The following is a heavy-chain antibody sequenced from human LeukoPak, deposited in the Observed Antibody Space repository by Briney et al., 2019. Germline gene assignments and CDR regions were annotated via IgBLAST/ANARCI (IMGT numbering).Heavy chain of an antibody. CDR1: GFTFSSYA. J-gene: IGHJ4*02. D-gene: IGHD1-26*01. CDR3: ARGSGSYYGRFDY. V-gene: IGHV3-30*04. Sequence: LGGSLRLSCAASGFTFSSYAMHWVRQAPGKGLEWVAVISYDGSNKYYADSVKGRFTISRDNSKNTLYLQMNSLRAEDTAVYYCARGSGSYYGRFDYWGQGTLVTVSS. CDR2: ISYDGSNK.